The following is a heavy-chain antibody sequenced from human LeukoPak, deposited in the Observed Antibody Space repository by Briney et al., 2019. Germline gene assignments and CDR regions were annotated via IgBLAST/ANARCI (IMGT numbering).Heavy chain of an antibody. Sequence: SQTLSLTCTVSGGSISSGDYYWSWICQPPGKGLEWIGYIYYSGSTYYNPSLKSRVTISVDTSKNQFSLKLSSVTAADTAVYYCARVPAAIYYYYYMDVWGKGTTVTVSS. CDR3: ARVPAAIYYYYYMDV. D-gene: IGHD2-2*01. V-gene: IGHV4-30-4*08. J-gene: IGHJ6*03. CDR1: GGSISSGDYY. CDR2: IYYSGST.